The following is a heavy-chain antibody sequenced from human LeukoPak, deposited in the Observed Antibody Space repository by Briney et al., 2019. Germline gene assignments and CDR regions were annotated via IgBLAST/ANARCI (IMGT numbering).Heavy chain of an antibody. CDR1: GFTFSSYA. CDR3: AKSIVVIPAVYDY. D-gene: IGHD2-2*01. CDR2: ISGSGGST. Sequence: TGGSLRLSCAASGFTFSSYAMSWVRQAPGKGLEWVSAISGSGGSTYYADSVKGRFTISRDNSKNTLYLQMNSLRAEDTAVYYCAKSIVVIPAVYDYWGQGTLVTVSS. J-gene: IGHJ4*02. V-gene: IGHV3-23*01.